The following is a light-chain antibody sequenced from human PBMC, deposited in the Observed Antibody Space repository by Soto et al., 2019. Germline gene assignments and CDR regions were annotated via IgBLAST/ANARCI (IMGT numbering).Light chain of an antibody. CDR3: LLSYSGAYV. CDR2: DAT. V-gene: IGLV7-46*01. J-gene: IGLJ1*01. CDR1: TGAVTSGHY. Sequence: QAVVTQEPSLTVSPGGTVTLTCGSSTGAVTSGHYPYWFQQKPGQAPRTLIYDATNKHSWTPARFSGSLLGGKAALTLSGAQPEDEADYYCLLSYSGAYVFGTGTKGTVL.